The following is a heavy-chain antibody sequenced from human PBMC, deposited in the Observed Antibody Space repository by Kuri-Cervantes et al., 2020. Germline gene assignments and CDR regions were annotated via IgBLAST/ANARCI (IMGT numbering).Heavy chain of an antibody. V-gene: IGHV1-2*02. CDR1: GYTFTGSD. CDR3: ARGRRGYSGYDSYFWYYYYGMDI. D-gene: IGHD5-12*01. CDR2: INPNSGGT. J-gene: IGHJ6*02. Sequence: ASVKVSCKASGYTFTGSDMHWVRQAPGQGLEWMGWINPNSGGTNYAQKFQGRVTMTRETSISTAYMELSRLRSDDTAVYYCARGRRGYSGYDSYFWYYYYGMDIWGQGTTVTVSS.